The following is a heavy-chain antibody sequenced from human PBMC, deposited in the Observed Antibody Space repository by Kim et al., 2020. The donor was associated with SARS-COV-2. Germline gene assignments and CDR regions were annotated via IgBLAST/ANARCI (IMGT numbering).Heavy chain of an antibody. CDR2: INHSGST. V-gene: IGHV4-34*01. CDR1: GGSFSGYY. Sequence: SETLSLTCAVYGGSFSGYYWSWIRQPPGKGLEWIGEINHSGSTNYNPSLKSRVTISVDTSKNQFSLKLSSVTAADTAVYYCARGNYDYVWGSYRYTGDYWGQGTLVTVSS. CDR3: ARGNYDYVWGSYRYTGDY. D-gene: IGHD3-16*02. J-gene: IGHJ4*02.